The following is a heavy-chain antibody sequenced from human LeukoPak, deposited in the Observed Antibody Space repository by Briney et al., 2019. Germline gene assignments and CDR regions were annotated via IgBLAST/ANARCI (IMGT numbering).Heavy chain of an antibody. CDR3: ARKMHGYSHGHPYFDY. CDR1: GFTFSIYS. CDR2: ISSSGSTI. J-gene: IGHJ4*02. Sequence: PGGSLRLSCAASGFTFSIYSMNWVRQAPGKGLEWVSYISSSGSTIYYADSVKGRFTISRDNAKNSLYLQMNSLRAEDTAVYYCARKMHGYSHGHPYFDYWGQGTLVTVSS. D-gene: IGHD5-18*01. V-gene: IGHV3-48*04.